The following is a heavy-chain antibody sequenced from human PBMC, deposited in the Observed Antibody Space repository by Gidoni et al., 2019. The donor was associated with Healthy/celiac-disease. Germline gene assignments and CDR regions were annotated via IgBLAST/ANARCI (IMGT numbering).Heavy chain of an antibody. Sequence: QLQLQESGPGLVKPSETLSLTCTVSGGSISSSSYYWGWIRQPPGKGLEWIGSIYYSGSTYYNPSLKSRVTISVDTSKNQFSLKLSSVTAADTAVYYCARHKVGSSGWYRSLGKGFDPWGQGTLVTVSS. CDR3: ARHKVGSSGWYRSLGKGFDP. CDR1: GGSISSSSYY. D-gene: IGHD6-19*01. V-gene: IGHV4-39*01. CDR2: IYYSGST. J-gene: IGHJ5*02.